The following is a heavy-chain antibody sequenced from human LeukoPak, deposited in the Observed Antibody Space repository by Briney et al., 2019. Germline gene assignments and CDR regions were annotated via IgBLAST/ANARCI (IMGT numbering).Heavy chain of an antibody. CDR2: STHTGST. J-gene: IGHJ4*02. CDR1: GGSFSGHY. V-gene: IGHV4-34*01. Sequence: SQTLSLTCAVYGGSFSGHYWTWIRQAPGKGLEWIGESTHTGSTNYNPSLKSRVTISVDTSKNQFSLKLTSVSAADTAVYHCARGRTGAAALDFWGPGTLVTVSS. CDR3: ARGRTGAAALDF. D-gene: IGHD2-2*01.